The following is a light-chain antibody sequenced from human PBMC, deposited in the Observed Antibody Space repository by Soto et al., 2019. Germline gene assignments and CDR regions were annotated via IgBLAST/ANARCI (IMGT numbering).Light chain of an antibody. CDR1: QYVNTS. Sequence: EIVLTQSPATLSSFPGDRVTLSCRASQYVNTSLAWYQHRPGQAPRLLIYRASSRAAGIPARFSGSGTGTDFTLTISDVEPEDFAVYYCHQRESWPRTFGQGTKVDIK. CDR3: HQRESWPRT. V-gene: IGKV3-11*01. J-gene: IGKJ1*01. CDR2: RAS.